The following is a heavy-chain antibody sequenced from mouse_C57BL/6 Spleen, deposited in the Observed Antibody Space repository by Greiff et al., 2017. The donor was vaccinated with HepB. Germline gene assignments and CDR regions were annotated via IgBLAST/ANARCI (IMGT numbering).Heavy chain of an antibody. CDR3: TTAVVAKGFDY. CDR2: LDPENGDT. D-gene: IGHD1-1*01. J-gene: IGHJ2*01. V-gene: IGHV14-4*01. CDR1: GFNIKDDY. Sequence: VQLQQSGAELVRPGASVKLSCTASGFNIKDDYMHWVKQRPEQGLEWIGWLDPENGDTEYASKFQGKATITADTSSNTAYLQLSSLTSEDTAVYYCTTAVVAKGFDYWGQGTTLTVSS.